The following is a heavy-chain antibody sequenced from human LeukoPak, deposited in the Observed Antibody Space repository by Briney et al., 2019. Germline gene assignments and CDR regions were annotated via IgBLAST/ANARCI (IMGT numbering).Heavy chain of an antibody. CDR3: ARHDGSGPFDY. CDR2: IYPGDSDT. J-gene: IGHJ4*02. V-gene: IGHV5-51*07. CDR1: GYSFDSQW. Sequence: GESLKISCKGSGYSFDSQWIGWVHQIPGRGQEWMGIIYPGDSDTKYSPSFEGQVTMSADKSISTAYLQWRSLKASDTAIYYCARHDGSGPFDYWGQGTLVTVSS. D-gene: IGHD1-1*01.